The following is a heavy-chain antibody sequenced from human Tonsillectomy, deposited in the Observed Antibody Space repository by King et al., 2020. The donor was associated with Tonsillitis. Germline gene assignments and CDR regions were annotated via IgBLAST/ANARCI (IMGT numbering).Heavy chain of an antibody. CDR3: ARSPYTSSSGPVDY. D-gene: IGHD6-6*01. Sequence: VQLVESGGGVVRPGGSLRLSCAASGFTFDDFGMSWVRQAPGKGLEWVSSINWNGAGTGYADSVQGRFTISRDNAKNSLYLHMNSLRAEDTAMYHWARSPYTSSSGPVDYWGQGTLVTVSS. J-gene: IGHJ4*02. CDR1: GFTFDDFG. V-gene: IGHV3-20*01. CDR2: INWNGAGT.